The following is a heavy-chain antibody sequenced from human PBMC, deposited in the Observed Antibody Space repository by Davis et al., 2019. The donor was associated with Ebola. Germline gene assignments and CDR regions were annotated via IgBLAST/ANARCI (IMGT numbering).Heavy chain of an antibody. CDR2: VSYDGDNK. J-gene: IGHJ4*02. Sequence: GESLKISCAASGFTFSGSGMHWVRQAPGKGLEWVAVVSYDGDNKFYADSVKGRFTISRDNSKNTLYLQMNSLRAEDTAVYYCAKSEGFSSTSCNDYWGQGTLVTVSS. V-gene: IGHV3-30*18. CDR3: AKSEGFSSTSCNDY. D-gene: IGHD2-2*01. CDR1: GFTFSGSG.